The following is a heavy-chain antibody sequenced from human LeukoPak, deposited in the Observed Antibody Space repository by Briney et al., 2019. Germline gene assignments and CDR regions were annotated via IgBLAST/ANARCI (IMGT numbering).Heavy chain of an antibody. CDR1: GGSISSSSYY. J-gene: IGHJ4*02. CDR2: IYYTGSA. D-gene: IGHD5-18*01. Sequence: SETLSLTCTVSGGSISSSSYYWGWIRQPPGTGLEWIGTIYYTGSAFYNPSLESRVTMSVDTSKNQFSLKLSSVTAADTAVYYCARGPDTAMVRPFDYWGQGTLVTVSS. CDR3: ARGPDTAMVRPFDY. V-gene: IGHV4-39*07.